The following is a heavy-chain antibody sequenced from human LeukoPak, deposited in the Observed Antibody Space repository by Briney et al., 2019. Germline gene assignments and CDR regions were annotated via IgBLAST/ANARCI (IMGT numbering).Heavy chain of an antibody. CDR3: AREGGSYYEDYFDY. V-gene: IGHV3-33*01. J-gene: IGHJ4*02. CDR1: GFTFSSYG. Sequence: GRSLRLSCAASGFTFSSYGMHWVRQAQGKGLERVAVIWYDGSNKYYADSVKGRFTISRDNSKDTLYLQMNSLRAEDTAVYYCAREGGSYYEDYFDYWGQGTLVTVSS. D-gene: IGHD1-26*01. CDR2: IWYDGSNK.